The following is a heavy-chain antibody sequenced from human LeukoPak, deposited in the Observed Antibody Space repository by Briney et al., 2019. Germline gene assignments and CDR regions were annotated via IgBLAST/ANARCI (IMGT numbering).Heavy chain of an antibody. CDR2: IYHSGST. D-gene: IGHD3-22*01. CDR3: ARTMIVDETDAFDI. J-gene: IGHJ3*02. CDR1: SYSISSGYY. V-gene: IGHV4-38-2*02. Sequence: SETLSLTCTVSSYSISSGYYWGWIRQPPGKGLEWIGSIYHSGSTYYNPSLKSRVTISVDTSKNQFSLKLSSVAAADTAVYYCARTMIVDETDAFDIWGQGTMVTVSS.